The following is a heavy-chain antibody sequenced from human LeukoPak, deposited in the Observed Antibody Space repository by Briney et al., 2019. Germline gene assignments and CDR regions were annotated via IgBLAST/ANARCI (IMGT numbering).Heavy chain of an antibody. CDR1: GGSMRGYY. D-gene: IGHD3-10*01. Sequence: SETLSLTCTVSGGSMRGYYWGWIRQPPGKGLEWIGNIFYSGSTHYSPSVKSRVTISLDTSRNQFSLKLNSVTAADTAVYYCAKSNGYGLVDIWGQGTMVTVSS. J-gene: IGHJ3*02. CDR2: IFYSGST. CDR3: AKSNGYGLVDI. V-gene: IGHV4-59*12.